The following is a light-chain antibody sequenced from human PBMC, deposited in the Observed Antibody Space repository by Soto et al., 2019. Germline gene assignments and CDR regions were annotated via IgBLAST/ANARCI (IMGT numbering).Light chain of an antibody. CDR3: QQYNNWLGT. J-gene: IGKJ1*01. Sequence: MTQSPSTLSLSPGERATLSCMASESVNSNLAWYQVKPGQAPRVLIYGASTRATGIPARFSGSGSGTEFTLTISSLQSEDFAVYYCQQYNNWLGTFGQGTKVDIK. V-gene: IGKV3-15*01. CDR2: GAS. CDR1: ESVNSN.